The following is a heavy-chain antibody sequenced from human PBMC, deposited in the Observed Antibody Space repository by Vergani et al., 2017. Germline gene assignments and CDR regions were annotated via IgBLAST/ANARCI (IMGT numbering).Heavy chain of an antibody. CDR3: SGPQGTSAYYYGGFDY. CDR2: ISWDGGST. CDR1: GFTFDDYT. V-gene: IGHV3-43*01. J-gene: IGHJ4*02. Sequence: EVQLVESGGVVVQPGGSLRLSCAASGFTFDDYTMHWVRQAPGKGLEWVSLISWDGGSTYYADSVKGRFTISRDNSKNKLSLQMNSLTAEDTAIYYCSGPQGTSAYYYGGFDYWGQGILVIVSS. D-gene: IGHD3-22*01.